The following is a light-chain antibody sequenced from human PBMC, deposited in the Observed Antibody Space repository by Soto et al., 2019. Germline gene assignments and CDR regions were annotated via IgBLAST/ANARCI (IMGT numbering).Light chain of an antibody. CDR3: QQYNSYWT. CDR2: DAS. Sequence: DIPMTQSPSTLSASVGDRVTITCRASQSIARWVAWYQQKPGKAPKILIYDASNLGSGVPSRFSGSGSGTELTLTILSLQPDDFATYYCQQYNSYWTFGPGTKVEIK. CDR1: QSIARW. V-gene: IGKV1-5*01. J-gene: IGKJ1*01.